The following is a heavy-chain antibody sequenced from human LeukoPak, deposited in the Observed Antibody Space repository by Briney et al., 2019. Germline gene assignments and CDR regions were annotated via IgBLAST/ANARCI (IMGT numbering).Heavy chain of an antibody. CDR2: ISGSGGST. D-gene: IGHD3-22*01. CDR3: AKDPHKYYYDSSGYYYYFDY. Sequence: QSGGSLRLSCAASGFTFSSYGMSWVRQAPGKGLEWVSAISGSGGSTYYADSVKGRFTISRDNSKNTLYLQMNSLRAEDTAVYYCAKDPHKYYYDSSGYYYYFDYWGQGTLVTVSS. CDR1: GFTFSSYG. J-gene: IGHJ4*02. V-gene: IGHV3-23*01.